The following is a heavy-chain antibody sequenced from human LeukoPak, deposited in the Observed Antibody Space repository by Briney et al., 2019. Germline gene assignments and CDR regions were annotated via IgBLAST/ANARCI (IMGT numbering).Heavy chain of an antibody. D-gene: IGHD2-15*01. V-gene: IGHV1-69*06. J-gene: IGHJ6*03. Sequence: ASVKVSCKASGGTFSSYAISWVRQAPGQGLEWMGGIIPIFGTANYAQKFQGRVTITADKSTSTAYMELSSLRSEDTAVYYCAREGDSYCSGGSCYSGYMDVWGKGTTVTVSS. CDR1: GGTFSSYA. CDR3: AREGDSYCSGGSCYSGYMDV. CDR2: IIPIFGTA.